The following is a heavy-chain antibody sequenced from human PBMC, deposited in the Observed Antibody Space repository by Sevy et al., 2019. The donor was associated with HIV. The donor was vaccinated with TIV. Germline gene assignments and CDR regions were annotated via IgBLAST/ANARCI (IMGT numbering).Heavy chain of an antibody. Sequence: GGSLRLSCAASGFTFSTYPMNWVRQAPGKGLEWVSSISFSSNYIYYADSVKGRFTIFRDNAKNSVYLQMNSLRVEDTAVYYCARDHVKDGDLGDYYYFAMDVWGQGTTVTVSS. CDR1: GFTFSTYP. D-gene: IGHD4-17*01. CDR2: ISFSSNYI. CDR3: ARDHVKDGDLGDYYYFAMDV. J-gene: IGHJ6*02. V-gene: IGHV3-21*04.